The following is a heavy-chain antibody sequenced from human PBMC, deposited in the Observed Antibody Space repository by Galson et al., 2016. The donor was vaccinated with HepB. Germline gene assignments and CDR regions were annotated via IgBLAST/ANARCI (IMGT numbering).Heavy chain of an antibody. Sequence: RQAPGKGLEWVANIRGDGIVSYYAESVRGRFTISRDNAKNSLYLQMNGLRVDETAVYYCSREMTGSYFDWGQGTLVTVSS. D-gene: IGHD3-10*01. J-gene: IGHJ4*02. CDR2: IRGDGIVS. V-gene: IGHV3-7*01. CDR3: SREMTGSYFD.